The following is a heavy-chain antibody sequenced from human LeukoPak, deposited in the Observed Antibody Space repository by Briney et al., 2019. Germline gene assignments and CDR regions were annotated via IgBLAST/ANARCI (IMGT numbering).Heavy chain of an antibody. D-gene: IGHD4-17*01. V-gene: IGHV3-48*03. CDR2: ISSSGSTI. J-gene: IGHJ5*02. CDR1: GFTFSSYE. Sequence: GGSLRPSCAASGFTFSSYEMNWVRQAPGKGLEWVSYISSSGSTIYYADSVKGRFTISRDNAKNSLYLQMNSLRAEDTAVYYCARDPDYGDRRYNWFDPWGQGTLVTVSS. CDR3: ARDPDYGDRRYNWFDP.